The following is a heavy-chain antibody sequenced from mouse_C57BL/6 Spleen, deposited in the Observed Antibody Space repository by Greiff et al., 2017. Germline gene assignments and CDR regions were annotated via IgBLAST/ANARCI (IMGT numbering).Heavy chain of an antibody. Sequence: QVQLKEPGAELVRPGTSVKVSCKASGYAFTNYLIEWVKQRPGQGLEWIGVLDPGSGGTNYNDKFKGKATLTVDKSYSTAYMQPSSLTSEDSAVYFCAIIDGSTAVVATRAMDYWGQGTSVTVSS. CDR1: GYAFTNYL. D-gene: IGHD1-1*01. V-gene: IGHV1-54*01. CDR2: LDPGSGGT. CDR3: AIIDGSTAVVATRAMDY. J-gene: IGHJ4*01.